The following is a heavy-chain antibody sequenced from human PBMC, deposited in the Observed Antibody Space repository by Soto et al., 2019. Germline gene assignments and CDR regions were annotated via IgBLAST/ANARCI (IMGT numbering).Heavy chain of an antibody. CDR2: IYYSGST. Sequence: PSETLSLTCTVSGGSISSGGYYWSWIRQHPGKGLEWIGYIYYSGSTNYNPSLKSRVTISVDTSKNQFSLKLSSVTAADTAVYYCARGGYCISTSCPTYYYYGMDVWGQGTTVTVSS. CDR1: GGSISSGGYY. D-gene: IGHD2-2*01. V-gene: IGHV4-31*03. J-gene: IGHJ6*02. CDR3: ARGGYCISTSCPTYYYYGMDV.